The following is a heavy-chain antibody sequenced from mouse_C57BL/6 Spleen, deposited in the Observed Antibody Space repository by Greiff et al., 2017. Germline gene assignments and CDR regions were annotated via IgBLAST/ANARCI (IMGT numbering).Heavy chain of an antibody. J-gene: IGHJ4*01. CDR2: ISSGSSTI. CDR3: ARGSGNLYYAMDY. Sequence: EVKLMESGGGLVKPGGSLKLSCAASGFTFSDYGMHWVRQAPEKGLEWVAYISSGSSTIYYADTVKGRFTISRDNAKNTLFLQMTSLRSEDTAMYYCARGSGNLYYAMDYWGQGPSVTVSS. CDR1: GFTFSDYG. V-gene: IGHV5-17*01. D-gene: IGHD3-2*02.